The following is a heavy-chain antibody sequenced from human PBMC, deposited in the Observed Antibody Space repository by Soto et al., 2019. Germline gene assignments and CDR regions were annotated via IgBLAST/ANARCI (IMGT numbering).Heavy chain of an antibody. D-gene: IGHD6-13*01. J-gene: IGHJ1*01. CDR3: VKDESINWYSGHFRH. Sequence: SLRPSCGASGFTFDAYAMHWVRQVPGKGLGWVSGINWDTGIKGSGDSVKGRFAISRDNVQNSLLLQMNSLSYEDTAFYYCVKDESINWYSGHFRHWGQGTLVTVSS. CDR1: GFTFDAYA. CDR2: INWDTGIK. V-gene: IGHV3-9*01.